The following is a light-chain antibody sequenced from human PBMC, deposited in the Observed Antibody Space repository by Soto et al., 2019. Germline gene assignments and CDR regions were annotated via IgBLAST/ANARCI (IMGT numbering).Light chain of an antibody. J-gene: IGKJ1*01. V-gene: IGKV3-20*01. CDR2: GAS. CDR1: QSVSSSY. CDR3: HQYGSSPTWT. Sequence: EIVLTQSPGTLSLSPGERATLSCRASQSVSSSYLAWYQQKPGQAPRLLIYGASSRATGIPDRFSGSGSGTDFTLTISRLEPEDFVVYYCHQYGSSPTWTFVQGTKVEIK.